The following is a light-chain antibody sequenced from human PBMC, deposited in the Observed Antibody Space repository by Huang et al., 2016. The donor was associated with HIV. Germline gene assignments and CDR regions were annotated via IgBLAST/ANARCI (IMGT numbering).Light chain of an antibody. CDR1: QSVGSY. Sequence: DIVLTQSPATLSLSPGDRATLSCRAGQSVGSYVAWYQQTPGEAPRLLVYESTHWATGLPARCSGSGAGTDFTLTSSRLEPEDLAVYYCHQQSSWRGTFGQGTRVEIK. CDR3: HQQSSWRGT. V-gene: IGKV3-11*01. CDR2: EST. J-gene: IGKJ1*01.